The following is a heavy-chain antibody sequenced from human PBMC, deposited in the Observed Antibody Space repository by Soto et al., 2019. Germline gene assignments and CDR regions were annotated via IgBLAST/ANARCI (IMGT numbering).Heavy chain of an antibody. J-gene: IGHJ4*02. CDR2: IYYSGST. CDR3: ASRAVDKSRGGEY. V-gene: IGHV4-59*08. Sequence: PSETLSLTCSVSGGSMSSYYWSWTRQSPGKGLEWIGYIYYSGSTKYGPSLKSRATISVDTTSNQFSLKLTSVTAADTAVYYCASRAVDKSRGGEYWGRGTLVTVSS. D-gene: IGHD5-12*01. CDR1: GGSMSSYY.